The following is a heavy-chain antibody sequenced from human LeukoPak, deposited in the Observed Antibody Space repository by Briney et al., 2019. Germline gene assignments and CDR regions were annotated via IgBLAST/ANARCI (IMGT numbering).Heavy chain of an antibody. Sequence: PSETLSLTCTVSGGSISSYYWSWIRQPPGKGLEWIGYIYYSGSTNYNPSLKSRVTISVDTSKNQFSLKLSSVTAADTAVYCCARGPVGGTTYNDGDAFDIWGQGTMVTVSS. CDR3: ARGPVGGTTYNDGDAFDI. D-gene: IGHD1-7*01. CDR1: GGSISSYY. V-gene: IGHV4-59*01. CDR2: IYYSGST. J-gene: IGHJ3*02.